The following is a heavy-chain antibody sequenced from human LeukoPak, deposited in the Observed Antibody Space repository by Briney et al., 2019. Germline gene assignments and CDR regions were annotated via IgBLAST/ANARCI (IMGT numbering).Heavy chain of an antibody. CDR3: ARDKLIAAAGLGTLFDY. Sequence: GGSLRLSCAASGFTFSSYAMHWVRQAPGKGLEWVAVISYDGSNKYYADSVRSRFTISRDNSKNTLYLQMNSLRAEDTAVYYCARDKLIAAAGLGTLFDYWGQGTLVTVSS. D-gene: IGHD6-13*01. CDR2: ISYDGSNK. CDR1: GFTFSSYA. J-gene: IGHJ4*02. V-gene: IGHV3-30*04.